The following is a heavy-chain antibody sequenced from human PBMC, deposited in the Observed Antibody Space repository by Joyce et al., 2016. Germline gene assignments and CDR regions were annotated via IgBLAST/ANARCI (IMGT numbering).Heavy chain of an antibody. D-gene: IGHD5-18*01. CDR3: ARRTTYSYGSHFDY. V-gene: IGHV4-59*08. Sequence: QVQLQESGPGLVKPSETLSLTCTVSGGSISSYYWSWIRQPPGKGLEWIGYIYYSGSTNYNPSRKSRVTISVDTSKNQFALKRSSVTAADTAVYYCARRTTYSYGSHFDYWGQGTLVTVSS. CDR2: IYYSGST. J-gene: IGHJ4*02. CDR1: GGSISSYY.